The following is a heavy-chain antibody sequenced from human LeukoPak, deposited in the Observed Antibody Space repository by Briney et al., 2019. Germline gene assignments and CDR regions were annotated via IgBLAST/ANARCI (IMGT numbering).Heavy chain of an antibody. Sequence: GTSLRLSCAVSGFTFSSAVMHWVRHAPGKGPEWVAVIRHEGNYKYYADSVKGRFTISRDNSKNTLYLQMNSLRAEDTAVYYCARDLSPDGYSYGYCFDSWGRGTLVTVSS. V-gene: IGHV3-33*01. CDR3: ARDLSPDGYSYGYCFDS. D-gene: IGHD5-18*01. J-gene: IGHJ4*02. CDR2: IRHEGNYK. CDR1: GFTFSSAV.